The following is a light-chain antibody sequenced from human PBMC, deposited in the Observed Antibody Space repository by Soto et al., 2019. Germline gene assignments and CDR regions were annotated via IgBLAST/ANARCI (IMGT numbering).Light chain of an antibody. V-gene: IGKV3-20*01. CDR2: GAS. Sequence: ESVLTQSPGTLSLSPGERATLSCRASQSVSSIYLAWYQQKPGQAPRLLIYGASSRATGIPARFSGSGSGTDFTLTISRLEPEDFAVYYCQQYGSSPWTFGQGTKVEIK. J-gene: IGKJ1*01. CDR3: QQYGSSPWT. CDR1: QSVSSIY.